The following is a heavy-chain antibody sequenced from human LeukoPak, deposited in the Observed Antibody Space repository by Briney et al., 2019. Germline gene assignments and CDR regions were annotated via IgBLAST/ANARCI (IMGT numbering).Heavy chain of an antibody. CDR1: GLTFSSRW. V-gene: IGHV3-74*01. J-gene: IGHJ4*02. CDR3: ARVTTGTTF. CDR2: ITNDGSST. D-gene: IGHD1-1*01. Sequence: PGGSLRLSCAASGLTFSSRWMHWVRQAPGKGLVWVSRITNDGSSTTYADSVKGRFTISRDNAKNTLYLQMNSLRAEDTAVYYCARVTTGTTFWGQGTLVTVSS.